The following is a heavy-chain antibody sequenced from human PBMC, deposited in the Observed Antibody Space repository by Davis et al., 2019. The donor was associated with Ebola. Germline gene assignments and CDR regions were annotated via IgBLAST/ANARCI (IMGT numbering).Heavy chain of an antibody. Sequence: PSETLSLTCTVSGGSISSYYWSWIRQPPGKGLEWIGYIYYSGSTNYNPSLKSRVTISVDTSKNQFSLKLSSVTAADTAVYYCAGTPGYCSSTSCHREPADYWGQGTLVTVSS. J-gene: IGHJ4*02. V-gene: IGHV4-59*12. CDR1: GGSISSYY. CDR3: AGTPGYCSSTSCHREPADY. D-gene: IGHD2-2*03. CDR2: IYYSGST.